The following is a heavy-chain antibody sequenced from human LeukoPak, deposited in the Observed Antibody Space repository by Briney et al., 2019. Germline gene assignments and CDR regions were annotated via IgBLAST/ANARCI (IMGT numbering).Heavy chain of an antibody. Sequence: PGRSLRLSCAVSGFTFSSYGMHWVRQAPGKGLEWVAVISYDGSNKYYADSVKGRFTISRDNSKNTLYLQMNSLRAEDTAVYYCAKAERGSYYFDYWGQGTLVTVSS. J-gene: IGHJ4*02. D-gene: IGHD1-26*01. V-gene: IGHV3-30*18. CDR2: ISYDGSNK. CDR1: GFTFSSYG. CDR3: AKAERGSYYFDY.